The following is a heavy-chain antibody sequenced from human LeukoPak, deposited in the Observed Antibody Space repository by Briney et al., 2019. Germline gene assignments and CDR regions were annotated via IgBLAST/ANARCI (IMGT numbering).Heavy chain of an antibody. Sequence: PGGSLRLSCAASGFTVSSNYMSWVRQAPGKGLEWVSTVGGNGGSTYYADSVKGRFTISRDNPKNTLYLQMNTLRAEDTAVYYCAKGYSGSYRSYFDYWGQGSLVTVSS. J-gene: IGHJ4*02. V-gene: IGHV3-23*01. CDR1: GFTVSSNY. D-gene: IGHD1-26*01. CDR3: AKGYSGSYRSYFDY. CDR2: VGGNGGST.